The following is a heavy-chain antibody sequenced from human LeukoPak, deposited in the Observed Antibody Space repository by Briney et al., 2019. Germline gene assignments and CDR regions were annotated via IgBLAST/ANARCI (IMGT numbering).Heavy chain of an antibody. Sequence: GESLKISCKGSGYSFTSYWIGWVRQMPGKGLEWMGIIYPGDSDTRYSPSFQGQVTISADKSISTAYLQWSSLKASDTAMYYCARSRKGYCSGGSCYASFDYWGQGTLVTVSS. CDR3: ARSRKGYCSGGSCYASFDY. CDR1: GYSFTSYW. D-gene: IGHD2-15*01. CDR2: IYPGDSDT. V-gene: IGHV5-51*01. J-gene: IGHJ4*02.